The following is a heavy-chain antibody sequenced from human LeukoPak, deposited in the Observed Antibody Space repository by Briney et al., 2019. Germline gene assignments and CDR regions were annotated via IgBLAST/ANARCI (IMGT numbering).Heavy chain of an antibody. CDR2: INHSGST. Sequence: SETLSLTCAVYGGSFSGYYWSWIRQPPGKGLEWIGEINHSGSTNYNPSLKSRVTISVDTSKNQFSLKLSSVTATDTAVYYCARVVCSSTSCPRGNAFDIWGQGTMVTVSS. CDR3: ARVVCSSTSCPRGNAFDI. J-gene: IGHJ3*02. D-gene: IGHD2-2*01. CDR1: GGSFSGYY. V-gene: IGHV4-34*01.